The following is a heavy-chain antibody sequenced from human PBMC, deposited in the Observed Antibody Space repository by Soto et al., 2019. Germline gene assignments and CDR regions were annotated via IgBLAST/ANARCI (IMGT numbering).Heavy chain of an antibody. CDR1: GFIFRDWF. V-gene: IGHV3-11*01. CDR3: AREIWANPDS. Sequence: LVESGGALVKPGGSLRLSCAASGFIFRDWFMSWIRQAPGKGLEWISYISKDSGRATRYADSVKGRFTISRDNAKYLLFLQTNNLTVEETAAYHCAREIWANPDSWGQGTLGTVSS. CDR2: ISKDSGRAT. J-gene: IGHJ4*02. D-gene: IGHD5-12*01.